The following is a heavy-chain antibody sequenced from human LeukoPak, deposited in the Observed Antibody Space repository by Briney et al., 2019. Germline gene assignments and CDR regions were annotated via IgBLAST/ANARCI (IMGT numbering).Heavy chain of an antibody. CDR3: ARGDYYDSSGHSNWFDP. D-gene: IGHD3-22*01. CDR2: IYYSGST. Sequence: SETLSLTCTVSGGSISSYYWSWIRQPPGKGLEWIGYIYYSGSTNYNPSLKSRVTISVDTSKNQFSLKLSSVTAADTAVYYCARGDYYDSSGHSNWFDPWGQGTLVTVSS. V-gene: IGHV4-59*01. CDR1: GGSISSYY. J-gene: IGHJ5*02.